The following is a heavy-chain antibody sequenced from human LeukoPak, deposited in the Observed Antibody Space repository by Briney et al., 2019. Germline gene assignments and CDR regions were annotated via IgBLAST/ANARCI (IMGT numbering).Heavy chain of an antibody. Sequence: GGSLRLSCAASGFTFSSYWMSWVRQAPGKGLEWVSSISSSSSYIYYADSVKGRFTISRDNAKNSLYLQMNSLRAEDTAVCYCARRDGYNLPADYWGQGTLVTVSS. V-gene: IGHV3-21*01. CDR2: ISSSSSYI. CDR1: GFTFSSYW. J-gene: IGHJ4*02. CDR3: ARRDGYNLPADY. D-gene: IGHD5-24*01.